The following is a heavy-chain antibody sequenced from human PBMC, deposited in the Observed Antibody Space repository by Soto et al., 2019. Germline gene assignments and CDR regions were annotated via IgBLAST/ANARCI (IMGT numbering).Heavy chain of an antibody. CDR1: GFTFSTYW. CDR3: ARGWGYFDSSGFPYLYAMDV. Sequence: GGSLRLSCAASGFTFSTYWMSWVRQAPGKWLEWVANIKEDGSEKYYVDSVEGRFTISRDNAKNSLYLQMTSLRAEDTALYYCARGWGYFDSSGFPYLYAMDVWGQGXTVTVSS. CDR2: IKEDGSEK. J-gene: IGHJ6*02. D-gene: IGHD3-22*01. V-gene: IGHV3-7*01.